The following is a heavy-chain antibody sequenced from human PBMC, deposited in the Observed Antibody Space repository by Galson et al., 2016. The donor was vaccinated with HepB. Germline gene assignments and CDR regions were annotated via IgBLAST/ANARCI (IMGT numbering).Heavy chain of an antibody. D-gene: IGHD5-24*01. CDR2: IYPGDSQT. V-gene: IGHV5-51*01. CDR1: GYNFDNYW. Sequence: QSGAEVKRPGESLKISCQGSGYNFDNYWIAWVRQMPGKGLEWMGIIYPGDSQTTYSPSFQGQVTFSADKSINTAYLQWSSLKASDTAMYFCARRRDGFYGMDVWGQGTTGIV. J-gene: IGHJ6*02. CDR3: ARRRDGFYGMDV.